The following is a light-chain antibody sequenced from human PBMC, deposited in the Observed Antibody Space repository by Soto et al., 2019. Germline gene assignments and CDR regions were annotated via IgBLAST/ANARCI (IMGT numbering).Light chain of an antibody. V-gene: IGLV7-43*01. CDR1: TGAVTSGYY. CDR3: LLYYGGLWV. CDR2: STH. J-gene: IGLJ3*02. Sequence: QAVVTQEPSLTVSPGGIVTLTCASSTGAVTSGYYPNWFQQKPGQPPRALIYSTHTKHSWTPARFSGSLLGGKAALTLSGVQPEDEAEYYCLLYYGGLWVFGGGTKLTVL.